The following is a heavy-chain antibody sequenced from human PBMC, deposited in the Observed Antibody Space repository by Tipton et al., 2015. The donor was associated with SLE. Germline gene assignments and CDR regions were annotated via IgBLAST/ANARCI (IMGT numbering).Heavy chain of an antibody. CDR2: VDRYGDT. Sequence: TLSLTCAVYGGSFSGYYWSWIRQPPGKGLEWIGKVDRYGDTNYNPSLKSRVTISVDTSKNQFSLKLSSVTAADTAVYYCASHILTGYFTDVWGQGTTVTVSS. CDR1: GGSFSGYY. J-gene: IGHJ6*02. D-gene: IGHD3-9*01. V-gene: IGHV4-34*01. CDR3: ASHILTGYFTDV.